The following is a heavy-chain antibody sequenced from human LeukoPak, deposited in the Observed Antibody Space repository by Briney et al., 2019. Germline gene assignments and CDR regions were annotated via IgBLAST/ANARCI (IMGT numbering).Heavy chain of an antibody. V-gene: IGHV4-59*08. D-gene: IGHD3-10*01. CDR3: AGGRGDV. CDR1: GGSISSSY. Sequence: SETLSLTCTVSGGSISSSYWSWIRQPPGKGLEWIGYISYSGSTSYNPSLKSRVTISVDTSKNQFSLNLSSVTAADTAVYYCAGGRGDVWGQGTTVTVSS. J-gene: IGHJ6*02. CDR2: ISYSGST.